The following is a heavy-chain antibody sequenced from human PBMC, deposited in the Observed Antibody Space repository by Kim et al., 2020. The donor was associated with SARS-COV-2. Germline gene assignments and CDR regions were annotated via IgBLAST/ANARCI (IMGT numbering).Heavy chain of an antibody. Sequence: GGSLRLSCAASGFTFSTYGMSWVRHAPGKGLECVAFISYDGSNKYYADSVQGRFTISRDNSQNTLYLQMDSLRTEDTSLYYCAKSRVRNSGSCDYWGQGTLLIVSS. D-gene: IGHD5-12*01. CDR2: ISYDGSNK. CDR3: AKSRVRNSGSCDY. J-gene: IGHJ4*02. CDR1: GFTFSTYG. V-gene: IGHV3-30*18.